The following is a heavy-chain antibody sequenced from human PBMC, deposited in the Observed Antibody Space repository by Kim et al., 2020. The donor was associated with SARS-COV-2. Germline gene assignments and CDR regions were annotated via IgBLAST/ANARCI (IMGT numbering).Heavy chain of an antibody. CDR3: ARDVHSSGHDY. CDR2: IYYSGST. CDR1: GGSISSYY. D-gene: IGHD6-19*01. J-gene: IGHJ4*02. V-gene: IGHV4-59*13. Sequence: SETLSLTCTVSGGSISSYYWSWIRQPPGKGLEWIGYIYYSGSTNYNPSLKSRVTISVDTSKNQFSLKLSSVTAADTAVYYCARDVHSSGHDYWGQGTLVTVSS.